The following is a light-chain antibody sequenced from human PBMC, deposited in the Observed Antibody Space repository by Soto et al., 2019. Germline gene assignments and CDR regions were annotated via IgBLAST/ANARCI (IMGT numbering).Light chain of an antibody. V-gene: IGKV3-20*01. CDR1: QSISSND. Sequence: EIVLTQSPGTLSLSPGERATLSCRASQSISSNDLAWFQQKPGQAPRLLIYGASTRATGSPDRFGGSGSGTDFTLTISSLEPEDFALYHCLQYDTSPLTFGGGTKVEIK. CDR3: LQYDTSPLT. CDR2: GAS. J-gene: IGKJ4*01.